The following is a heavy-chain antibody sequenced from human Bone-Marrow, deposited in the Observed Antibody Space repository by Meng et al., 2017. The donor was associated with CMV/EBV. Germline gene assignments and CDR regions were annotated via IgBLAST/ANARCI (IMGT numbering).Heavy chain of an antibody. CDR3: ARAVRQILSAAIWYYFDY. D-gene: IGHD2-2*02. J-gene: IGHJ4*02. CDR2: MNPNSGNT. Sequence: ASVKVSCKASGYTFTSYDINWVRQATGQGLEWMGWMNPNSGNTGYAQKFQGRVTMTRNTSISTAYMELSSLRSEETAVYYCARAVRQILSAAIWYYFDYWGQGALVTVSS. CDR1: GYTFTSYD. V-gene: IGHV1-8*01.